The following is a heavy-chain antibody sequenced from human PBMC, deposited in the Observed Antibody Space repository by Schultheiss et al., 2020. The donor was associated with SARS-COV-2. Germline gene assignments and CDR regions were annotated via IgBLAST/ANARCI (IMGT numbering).Heavy chain of an antibody. CDR2: IYYSGST. CDR1: GYSISSGYY. Sequence: GSLRLSCAVSGYSISSGYYWSWIRQPPGKGLEWIGYIYYSGSTNYNPSLKSRVTISVDTSKNQFSLKLSSVTAADTAVYYCARVTNGNYYYYYMDVWGKGTTVTVSS. V-gene: IGHV4-61*01. D-gene: IGHD4-11*01. J-gene: IGHJ6*03. CDR3: ARVTNGNYYYYYMDV.